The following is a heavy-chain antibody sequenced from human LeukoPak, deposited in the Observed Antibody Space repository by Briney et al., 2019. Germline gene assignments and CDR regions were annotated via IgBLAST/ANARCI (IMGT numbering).Heavy chain of an antibody. CDR1: GFTFSDYN. J-gene: IGHJ4*02. CDR2: ITSTSSII. D-gene: IGHD5-18*01. Sequence: GGTLRLSCAASGFTFSDYNMNWFRQPPGKGLEWVSYITSTSSIIYYADSVKGRFTIFRDNAKNSLYLQMSSLSADDTAVYYCARAYSGYTYGYHYWGQGTLVTVSS. CDR3: ARAYSGYTYGYHY. V-gene: IGHV3-48*01.